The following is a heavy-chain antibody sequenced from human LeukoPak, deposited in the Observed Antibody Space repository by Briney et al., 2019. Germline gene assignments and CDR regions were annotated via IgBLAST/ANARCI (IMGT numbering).Heavy chain of an antibody. J-gene: IGHJ3*02. CDR3: ARDTGYCSGGSCYSRAFDI. D-gene: IGHD2-15*01. CDR1: GGTFSSYA. CDR2: IIPIFGTA. Sequence: SVKVSCKASGGTFSSYAISWVRQAPGQGLEWMGGIIPIFGTANYAQKFQGRVTITADESTSKAYMELSSLRSEDTAVYYCARDTGYCSGGSCYSRAFDIWGQGTMVTVSS. V-gene: IGHV1-69*13.